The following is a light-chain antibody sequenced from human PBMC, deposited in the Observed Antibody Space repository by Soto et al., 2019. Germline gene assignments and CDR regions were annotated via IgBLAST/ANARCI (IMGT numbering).Light chain of an antibody. CDR3: SSYTSSRTKV. CDR2: DVS. J-gene: IGLJ1*01. V-gene: IGLV2-14*01. Sequence: QSALTQPASVSGSPGQSITISCTGTSSDVGGYKYVSWYQQHPGKAPKLMIYDVSNRPSGVSNRFSGSKSGNTASLTISGLQTEDEADYYCSSYTSSRTKVFVTGTELTVL. CDR1: SSDVGGYKY.